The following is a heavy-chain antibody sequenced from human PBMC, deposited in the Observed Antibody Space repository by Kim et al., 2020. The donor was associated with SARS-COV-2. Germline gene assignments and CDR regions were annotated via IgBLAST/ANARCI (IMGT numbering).Heavy chain of an antibody. CDR3: AKVVDLQLWFPMSPADY. Sequence: GGSLRLSCAASGFTFSSYGMHWVRQAPGKGLEWVAVISYDGSNKYYADSVKGRFTISRDNSKNTLYLQMNSLRAEDTAVYYCAKVVDLQLWFPMSPADYWGQGTLVTVSS. V-gene: IGHV3-30*18. CDR2: ISYDGSNK. CDR1: GFTFSSYG. D-gene: IGHD5-18*01. J-gene: IGHJ4*02.